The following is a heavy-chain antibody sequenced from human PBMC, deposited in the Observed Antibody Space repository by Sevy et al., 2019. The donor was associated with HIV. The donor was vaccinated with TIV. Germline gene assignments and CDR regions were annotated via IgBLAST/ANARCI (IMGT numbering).Heavy chain of an antibody. J-gene: IGHJ6*03. CDR2: ISGSGTRT. Sequence: GGSLRLSCAVSGFSFDSYGMTWVRQAPGKGLEWVSGISGSGTRTYYADSVKGRFIISRDNSKNTLYLQMNSLRSEDTDIYFWAKGGGGHYDPDEIGYYFYYYNMDVWGKGTTVTVSS. CDR1: GFSFDSYG. D-gene: IGHD3-22*01. CDR3: AKGGGGHYDPDEIGYYFYYYNMDV. V-gene: IGHV3-23*01.